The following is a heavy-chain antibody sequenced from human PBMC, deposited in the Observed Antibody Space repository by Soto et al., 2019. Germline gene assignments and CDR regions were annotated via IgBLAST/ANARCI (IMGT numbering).Heavy chain of an antibody. D-gene: IGHD6-6*01. J-gene: IGHJ6*02. Sequence: ASVKVSCKASGGTFSSYAISWVRQAPGQGLEWMGGIIPIFGTANYAQKFQGRVTITADESTSTAYMELSSLRSEDTAVYYCATLNFISARPGSVGYYYYGMDVWGQGTTVTVSS. CDR1: GGTFSSYA. V-gene: IGHV1-69*13. CDR2: IIPIFGTA. CDR3: ATLNFISARPGSVGYYYYGMDV.